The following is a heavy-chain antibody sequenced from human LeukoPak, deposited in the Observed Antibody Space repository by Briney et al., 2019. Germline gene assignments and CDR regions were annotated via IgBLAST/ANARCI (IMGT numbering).Heavy chain of an antibody. Sequence: SETLSLTCAVYGGSFSGYSWSWIRQPPGKGLEWIGEINHIGSTNYNPSLTSRVTTSLDTSKNQLSLKLNSVTAADTAVYYCASSGQCTNGLCRDVGYMDVWGKGTTVTVSS. CDR1: GGSFSGYS. J-gene: IGHJ6*03. CDR3: ASSGQCTNGLCRDVGYMDV. D-gene: IGHD2-8*01. V-gene: IGHV4-34*01. CDR2: INHIGST.